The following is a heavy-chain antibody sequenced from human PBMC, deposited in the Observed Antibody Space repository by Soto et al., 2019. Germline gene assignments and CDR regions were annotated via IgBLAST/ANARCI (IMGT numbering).Heavy chain of an antibody. J-gene: IGHJ4*02. CDR2: VYHTGRT. CDR3: ARDCAYFDS. D-gene: IGHD2-21*01. Sequence: SETLSLTCTVSGGSFKSGSYSWSWIRQPPGKGLEWIGYVYHTGRTSYNPSLKSRVSISMDTSKNQFSLNLLPVTAADTAVYFCARDCAYFDSWGQGTLVTVSS. V-gene: IGHV4-61*01. CDR1: GGSFKSGSYS.